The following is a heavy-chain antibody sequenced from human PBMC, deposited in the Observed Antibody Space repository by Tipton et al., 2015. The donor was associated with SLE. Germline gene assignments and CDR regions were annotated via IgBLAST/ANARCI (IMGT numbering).Heavy chain of an antibody. V-gene: IGHV3-30*02. D-gene: IGHD2-15*01. CDR1: GFTFSSFG. Sequence: SLRLSCAASGFTFSSFGMHWVRQAPGKGLEWVAFIRYDGSNKHNADSVKGRFTISRDNSKNTLSLQMNSLRAEDTAVYYCSRGWATPDYWGQGTLVTVSS. CDR3: SRGWATPDY. CDR2: IRYDGSNK. J-gene: IGHJ4*02.